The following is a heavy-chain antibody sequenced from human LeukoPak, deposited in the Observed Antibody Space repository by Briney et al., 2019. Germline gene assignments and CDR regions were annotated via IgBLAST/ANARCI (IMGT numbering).Heavy chain of an antibody. CDR1: GGSISSGGYS. CDR3: ATQYYYDSSGYFDY. CDR2: IYHSGST. Sequence: SETLSLTCAVSGGSISSGGYSWSWIRQPPGKGLEWIGYIYHSGSTYYNPSLKSRVTISVDTSKNQFSLKLSSVTAADTAVYYCATQYYYDSSGYFDYWGQGTLVTVSS. V-gene: IGHV4-30-2*03. D-gene: IGHD3-22*01. J-gene: IGHJ4*02.